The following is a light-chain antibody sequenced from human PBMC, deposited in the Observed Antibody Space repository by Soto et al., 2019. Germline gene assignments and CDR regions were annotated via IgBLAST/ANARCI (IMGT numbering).Light chain of an antibody. J-gene: IGLJ1*01. Sequence: QSALTQPRSVSGSPGQSVTISCTGTSSDVGGYNYVSWYQQRPGKAPKLMIYDVSRRPSGVPGRFSGSKSGNTAPLTISGLQAEDEAEYFCCSHAASYTYVFGPGTKLTVL. CDR1: SSDVGGYNY. CDR3: CSHAASYTYV. V-gene: IGLV2-11*01. CDR2: DVS.